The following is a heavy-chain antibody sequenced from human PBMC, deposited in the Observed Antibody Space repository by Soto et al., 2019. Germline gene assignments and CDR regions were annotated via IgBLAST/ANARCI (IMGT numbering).Heavy chain of an antibody. D-gene: IGHD3-10*01. CDR1: GFTFSSYS. J-gene: IGHJ3*02. CDR2: ISSSSSYI. CDR3: ARGVRGGAFDI. Sequence: EVQLVESGGGLVKPGGSLRLSCAASGFTFSSYSMKWVRQAPGKGLEWVSSISSSSSYIYYADSVKGRFTISRDNAKNSLYLQMNSLRAEDTAVYYCARGVRGGAFDIWGQGTMVTVSS. V-gene: IGHV3-21*01.